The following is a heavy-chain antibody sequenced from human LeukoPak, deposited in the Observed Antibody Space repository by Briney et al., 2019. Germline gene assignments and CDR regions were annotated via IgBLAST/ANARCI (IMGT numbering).Heavy chain of an antibody. CDR2: IKQDGSEK. D-gene: IGHD3-9*01. J-gene: IGHJ3*02. CDR3: ARFTPRYLGAFDI. CDR1: GFTFSSYW. Sequence: PGGSLRLSCAASGFTFSSYWMSWVRQAPGKGLEWVASIKQDGSEKYYVDSVKGRFTISRDNAKNSLYLQMNSLRAEDTAVYYCARFTPRYLGAFDIWGQGTMVTVSS. V-gene: IGHV3-7*03.